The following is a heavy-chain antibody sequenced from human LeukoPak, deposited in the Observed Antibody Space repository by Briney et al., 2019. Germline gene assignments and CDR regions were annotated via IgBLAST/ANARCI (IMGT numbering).Heavy chain of an antibody. Sequence: SETLSLTCTVSGGSISSYYWSWIRQPPGKGLEWIGYIYYSGSTYYNPSLKSRVTISADTSKNQFSLKLSSVTAADTAMYYCARGFGDYVRYFDFWGQGTLVTVSS. CDR3: ARGFGDYVRYFDF. J-gene: IGHJ4*02. CDR2: IYYSGST. V-gene: IGHV4-59*01. D-gene: IGHD4-17*01. CDR1: GGSISSYY.